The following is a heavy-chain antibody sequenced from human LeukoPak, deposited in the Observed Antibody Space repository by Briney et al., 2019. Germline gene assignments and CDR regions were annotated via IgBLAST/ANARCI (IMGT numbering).Heavy chain of an antibody. V-gene: IGHV3-66*04. D-gene: IGHD4-17*01. CDR3: ARHDYGDYEGDY. Sequence: GGSLRLSCAASGFTVSNNYMSWVRQAPGKGLEWVSLINSGGTTYYPDSVKGRFTISRDNSKNTLDLQMNSLRAEDTAVYYCARHDYGDYEGDYWGQGTLVTVSS. CDR1: GFTVSNNY. CDR2: INSGGTT. J-gene: IGHJ4*02.